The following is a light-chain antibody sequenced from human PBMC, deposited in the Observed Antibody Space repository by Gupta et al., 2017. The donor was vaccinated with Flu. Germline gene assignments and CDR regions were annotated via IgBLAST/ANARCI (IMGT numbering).Light chain of an antibody. V-gene: IGKV2-30*01. CDR2: QVS. Sequence: DDVLTQFPLSLLVTLGQAASISCSSSQSLLYGDGNAYLNWFHQRPGQSPRRLIYQVSRRDAEVPERFSGSGSGTHFTLTISRVEADDLGVYYCMQGTHWPATFGPGTRVELK. CDR1: QSLLYGDGNAY. CDR3: MQGTHWPAT. J-gene: IGKJ1*01.